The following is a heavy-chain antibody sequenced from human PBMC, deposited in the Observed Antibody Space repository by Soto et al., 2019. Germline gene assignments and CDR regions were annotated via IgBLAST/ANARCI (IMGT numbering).Heavy chain of an antibody. Sequence: QVQLVQSGAEVKKPGASVKVSCKASGYTFTSYAMHWVRQAPGQRLGWMGWINAGNGNTKYSQKFQGRVTITRDTSASTAYMELSSLRSEDTAVYYCARDLGYCSSTSCLRDYNWFDPWGQGTLVTVSS. V-gene: IGHV1-3*01. CDR1: GYTFTSYA. D-gene: IGHD2-2*01. CDR3: ARDLGYCSSTSCLRDYNWFDP. CDR2: INAGNGNT. J-gene: IGHJ5*02.